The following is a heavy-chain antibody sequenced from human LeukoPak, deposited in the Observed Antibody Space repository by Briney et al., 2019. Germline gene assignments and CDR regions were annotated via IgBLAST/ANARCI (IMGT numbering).Heavy chain of an antibody. CDR1: GFTFSSYA. J-gene: IGHJ4*02. V-gene: IGHV3-30-3*01. CDR3: VWDFWSDFYYFDY. Sequence: PGGSLRLSCAASGFTFSSYAMHWVRQAPGKGLEWVAVISYDGSNKYYADSVKGRFTISRDNSKNTLYLQMNSLRAEDTAVYYCVWDFWSDFYYFDYWGQGTLVTVSS. D-gene: IGHD3-3*01. CDR2: ISYDGSNK.